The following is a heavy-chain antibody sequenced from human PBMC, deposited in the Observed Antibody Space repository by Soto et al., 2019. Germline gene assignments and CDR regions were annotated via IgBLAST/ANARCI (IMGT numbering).Heavy chain of an antibody. CDR2: IIPIFGTA. CDR1: GGTLTNYA. D-gene: IGHD1-1*01. J-gene: IGHJ6*02. Sequence: VQLVQSGAEVKKPGSSVKVSCKASGGTLTNYAFSWVRQAPGQGLEWLGGIIPIFGTADYAQKFQGRVTITADEPTSTVQMELNNLRSYETAVYYCGSWLKEVGIGGNYSYGMDVWGQGTTVAVSS. V-gene: IGHV1-69*13. CDR3: GSWLKEVGIGGNYSYGMDV.